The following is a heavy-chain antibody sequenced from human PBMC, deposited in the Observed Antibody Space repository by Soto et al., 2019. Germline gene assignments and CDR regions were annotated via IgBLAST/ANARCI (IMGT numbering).Heavy chain of an antibody. CDR3: ARGGSKVHGDCSVYDY. CDR2: MNPNSGNT. V-gene: IGHV1-8*01. D-gene: IGHD2-21*02. J-gene: IGHJ4*02. Sequence: ASVKVSCKASGYTFTSYDINWVRQATGQGLEWMGWMNPNSGNTSYAQKFQGRVTMTRNTSISTAYMELSSLRSEDTAVYYCARGGSKVHGDCSVYDYWGRGTLVTVSS. CDR1: GYTFTSYD.